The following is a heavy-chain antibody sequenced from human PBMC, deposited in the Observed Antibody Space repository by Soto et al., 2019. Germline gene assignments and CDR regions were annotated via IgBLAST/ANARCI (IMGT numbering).Heavy chain of an antibody. CDR1: GFSFRDYF. J-gene: IGHJ4*02. Sequence: GESLKISCAASGFSFRDYFMSWIRQAPGKGLEWVSYIGPYGNSIYYADAVKGRFTISRDNSMGTLYLQMKSLRVEDTAIYYCAKEVSLGSTVDLGYWGQGALVTVSS. CDR3: AKEVSLGSTVDLGY. CDR2: IGPYGNSI. V-gene: IGHV3-11*01. D-gene: IGHD5-12*01.